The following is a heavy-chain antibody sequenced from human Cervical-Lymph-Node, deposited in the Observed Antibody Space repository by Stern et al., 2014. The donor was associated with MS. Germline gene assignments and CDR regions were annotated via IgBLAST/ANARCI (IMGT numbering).Heavy chain of an antibody. D-gene: IGHD2-21*01. V-gene: IGHV1-69*06. CDR2: IIPMFATA. CDR3: ASSIVATGY. CDR1: GGTFSRPP. J-gene: IGHJ4*02. Sequence: VQLLESGAEVKEPGSSVKVSCKASGGTFSRPPITWVRQAPGQGLEWMGGIIPMFATATHAQKFQGRLTITADKSTSITYMELSSLIFEDTAVYYCASSIVATGYWGQGTLVTVSS.